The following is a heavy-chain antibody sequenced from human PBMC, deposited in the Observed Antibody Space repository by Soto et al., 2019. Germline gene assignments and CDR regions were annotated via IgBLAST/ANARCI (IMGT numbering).Heavy chain of an antibody. CDR3: AKDSPWRGSGHDAFDI. CDR1: GFTFSSYA. V-gene: IGHV3-23*01. Sequence: GGSLRLSCAASGFTFSSYAMSWVRQAPGKGLEWVSAISGSGGSTYYADSVKGRFTISRDNSKNTLYLQMNSLRAEDTAVYYCAKDSPWRGSGHDAFDIWGQGTMVTVSS. J-gene: IGHJ3*02. D-gene: IGHD3-3*01. CDR2: ISGSGGST.